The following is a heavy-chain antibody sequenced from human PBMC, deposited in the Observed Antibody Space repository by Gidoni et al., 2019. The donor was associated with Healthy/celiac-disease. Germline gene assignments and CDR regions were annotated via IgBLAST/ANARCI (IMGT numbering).Heavy chain of an antibody. CDR2: IYHSGST. CDR1: GGSIRRGGYS. D-gene: IGHD3-10*01. J-gene: IGHJ2*01. Sequence: QLQLQESGSGLVKPSQTLSLTCAFSGGSIRRGGYSWSWIRQPPGNGLEWIGYIYHSGSTYYNPSLKSRVTISVDRSKNQFSLKLSSVTAADTAVYYCARLYGSGSRTYWYFDLWGRGTLVTVSS. V-gene: IGHV4-30-2*01. CDR3: ARLYGSGSRTYWYFDL.